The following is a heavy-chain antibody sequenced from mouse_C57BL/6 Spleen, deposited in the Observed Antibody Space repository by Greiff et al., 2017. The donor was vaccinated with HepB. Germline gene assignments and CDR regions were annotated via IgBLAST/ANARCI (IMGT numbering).Heavy chain of an antibody. J-gene: IGHJ4*01. CDR3: ARDYYGSSPYYYAMDY. CDR1: GFTFSDYG. D-gene: IGHD1-1*01. Sequence: EVNLVESGGGLVKPGGSLKLSCAASGFTFSDYGMHWVRQAPEKGLEWVAYISSGSSTIYYADTVKGRFTISRDNAKNTLFLQMTSLRSEDTAMYYCARDYYGSSPYYYAMDYWGQGTSVTVSS. V-gene: IGHV5-17*01. CDR2: ISSGSSTI.